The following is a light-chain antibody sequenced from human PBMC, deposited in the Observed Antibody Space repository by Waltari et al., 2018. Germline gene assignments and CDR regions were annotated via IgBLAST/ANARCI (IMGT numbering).Light chain of an antibody. V-gene: IGLV2-11*01. Sequence: QSARTQPRTVSGSPGQPVTISCTGTSSDVGGYNDVAWYQHHPVKAPTLMLYDVSNRPSGVPDRFSVSKSGNTASLTISGLQAEDEADYYCCSYACSNSWVFGGGTKLTVL. CDR1: SSDVGGYND. J-gene: IGLJ3*02. CDR3: CSYACSNSWV. CDR2: DVS.